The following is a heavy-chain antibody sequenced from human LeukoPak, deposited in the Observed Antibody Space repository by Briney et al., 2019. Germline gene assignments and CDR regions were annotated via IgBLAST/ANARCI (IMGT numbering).Heavy chain of an antibody. Sequence: ASVKVSCKASGYTFTSYYMHWVRQAPGQGLEWMGIINPSGGSTSYAQKFQGRVTMTRGMSTGTVYMELSSLRSEDTAVYYCARCNSNYYYMDVWGKGTTVTVSS. CDR2: INPSGGST. D-gene: IGHD4-11*01. V-gene: IGHV1-46*01. CDR3: ARCNSNYYYMDV. CDR1: GYTFTSYY. J-gene: IGHJ6*03.